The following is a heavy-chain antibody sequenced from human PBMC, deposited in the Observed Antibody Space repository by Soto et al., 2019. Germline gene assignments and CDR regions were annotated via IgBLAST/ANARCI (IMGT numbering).Heavy chain of an antibody. V-gene: IGHV4-31*03. CDR1: GGSISSGGYS. J-gene: IGHJ4*02. CDR3: ARYLTVKSSFDY. CDR2: IYYSGST. D-gene: IGHD4-17*01. Sequence: QVQLQESGPGLVKPSQTLSLTCTVSGGSISSGGYSWSWIRQPPGKGLEWIGYIYYSGSTYYNPSLKSRVTISVDTSKNQCALKLSSVTAADTAVDYCARYLTVKSSFDYWGQGTLVTVSS.